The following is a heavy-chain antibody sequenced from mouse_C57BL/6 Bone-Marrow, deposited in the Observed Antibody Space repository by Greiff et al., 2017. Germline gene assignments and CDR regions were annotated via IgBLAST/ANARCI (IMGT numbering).Heavy chain of an antibody. CDR3: ARSVANWPYCDY. D-gene: IGHD1-1*02. J-gene: IGHJ2*01. V-gene: IGHV7-3*01. CDR1: GFTFTDYY. Sequence: EVQGVESGGGLVQPGGSLSLSCAASGFTFTDYYMSWVRQPPGKALAWLGFIRNKANGYTTEYSASVKGRFTISRDNSQSILYLQMNALRAEDSATYYCARSVANWPYCDYWGQGTTLTVSS. CDR2: IRNKANGYTT.